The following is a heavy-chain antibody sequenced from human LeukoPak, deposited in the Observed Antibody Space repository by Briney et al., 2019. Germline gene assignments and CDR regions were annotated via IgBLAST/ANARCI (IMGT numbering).Heavy chain of an antibody. Sequence: SETLSLTCTVSGGSISSYYWSWIRQPPGKGLEWIGYIYYSGSTNYNPSLRSRVTISVDTSKNQFSLKLSSVTAADTAVYYCARGGAWVWWLRPFDYWGQGTLVTVSS. CDR3: ARGGAWVWWLRPFDY. V-gene: IGHV4-59*12. D-gene: IGHD5-12*01. CDR1: GGSISSYY. CDR2: IYYSGST. J-gene: IGHJ4*02.